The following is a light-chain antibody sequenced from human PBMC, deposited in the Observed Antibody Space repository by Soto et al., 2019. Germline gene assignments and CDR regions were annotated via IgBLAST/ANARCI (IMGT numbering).Light chain of an antibody. J-gene: IGLJ1*01. Sequence: QSALTQPASVSGSPGQSITISCTGTSSDVGGYNYVSWYQQHPGKAPKLIIYDVSNRPSGVSNRFSGSKSGNTASLTISGLQDEAEDDYYCNAYTRKATGVFGTGTKLTVL. V-gene: IGLV2-14*01. CDR2: DVS. CDR3: NAYTRKATGV. CDR1: SSDVGGYNY.